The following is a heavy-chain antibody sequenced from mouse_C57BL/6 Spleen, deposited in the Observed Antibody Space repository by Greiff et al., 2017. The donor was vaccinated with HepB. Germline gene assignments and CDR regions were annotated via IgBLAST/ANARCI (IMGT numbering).Heavy chain of an antibody. Sequence: QVQLKQPGAELVKPGASVKLSCKASGYTFTSYWMQWVKQRPGQGLEWIGEIDPSDSYTNYNQKFKGKATLTVDTSSSTAYMQLSSLTSEDSAVYYYARSYFSNLRAIDYWGQGTSVTVSS. CDR3: ARSYFSNLRAIDY. J-gene: IGHJ4*01. CDR2: IDPSDSYT. D-gene: IGHD2-5*01. CDR1: GYTFTSYW. V-gene: IGHV1-50*01.